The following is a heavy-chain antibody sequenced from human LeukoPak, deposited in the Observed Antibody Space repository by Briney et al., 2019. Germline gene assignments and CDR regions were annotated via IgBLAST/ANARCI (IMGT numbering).Heavy chain of an antibody. CDR1: GYTSTSYY. Sequence: ASVKVSCKASGYTSTSYYMHWVRQAPGQGLEWMGWINPNSGGTNYAQNFQGRVTMTRDTSISTAYMELSSLRSEDTAVYYCARRRLMVRGRYYYMDVWGKGTTVTVSS. D-gene: IGHD3-10*01. CDR2: INPNSGGT. CDR3: ARRRLMVRGRYYYMDV. J-gene: IGHJ6*03. V-gene: IGHV1-2*02.